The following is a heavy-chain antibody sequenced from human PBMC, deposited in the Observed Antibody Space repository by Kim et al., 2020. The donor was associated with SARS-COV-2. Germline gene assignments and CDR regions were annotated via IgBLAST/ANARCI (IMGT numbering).Heavy chain of an antibody. Sequence: GGSLRLSCAASGFTFSDYYMSWIRQAPGKGLEWVSYISSSSSYTNYADSVKGRFTISRDNAKNSLYLQMNSLRAEDTAVYYCARLGGSYPYYFDYWGQGTLVTVSS. D-gene: IGHD1-26*01. CDR2: ISSSSSYT. CDR1: GFTFSDYY. J-gene: IGHJ4*02. CDR3: ARLGGSYPYYFDY. V-gene: IGHV3-11*06.